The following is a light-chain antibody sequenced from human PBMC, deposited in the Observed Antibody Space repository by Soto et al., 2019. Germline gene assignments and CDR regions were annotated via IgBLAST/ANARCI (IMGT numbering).Light chain of an antibody. CDR3: CSFAGGLFV. CDR1: NSKIGSHNY. Sequence: QSALTQPRSVSGSPGRGVTVSCTGTNSKIGSHNYVSWYQQRPGKAPKLMIHDVTERPSGVPDRFSGSKSGNTASLTISGLQAEDEAEYFCCSFAGGLFVFGTGTKVTVL. J-gene: IGLJ1*01. V-gene: IGLV2-11*01. CDR2: DVT.